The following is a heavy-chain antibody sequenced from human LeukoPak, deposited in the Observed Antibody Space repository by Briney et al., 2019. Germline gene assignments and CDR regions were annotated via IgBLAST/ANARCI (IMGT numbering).Heavy chain of an antibody. CDR2: IYYSGST. CDR1: GDSISSGDYY. Sequence: SETLSLTCTVSGDSISSGDYYWSWIRQPPGKGLEWIGYIYYSGSTYYNPSLKSRVTISVDTSKNQFSLKPSSVTAADTAVYYCARDCGGGSCYGYFDPWGQGTLVTVSS. CDR3: ARDCGGGSCYGYFDP. D-gene: IGHD2-15*01. J-gene: IGHJ5*02. V-gene: IGHV4-30-4*01.